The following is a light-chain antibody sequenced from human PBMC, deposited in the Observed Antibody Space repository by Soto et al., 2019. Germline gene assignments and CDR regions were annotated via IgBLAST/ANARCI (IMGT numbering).Light chain of an antibody. V-gene: IGKV3-20*01. Sequence: ETVLTQSPGTLSLSPGERATLSCRASQTVSSSYLAWYQQKPGRAPRLLIYGASSRATGIPDRFSGSGSGTDFTLTISRLEPEDFAVYYWQQYCQQYGSSPPSWTFGQGTRVEIK. CDR1: QTVSSSY. CDR2: GAS. CDR3: QQYCQQYGSSPPSWT. J-gene: IGKJ1*01.